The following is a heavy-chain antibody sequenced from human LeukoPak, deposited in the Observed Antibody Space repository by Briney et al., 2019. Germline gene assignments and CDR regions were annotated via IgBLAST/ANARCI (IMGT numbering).Heavy chain of an antibody. Sequence: GVCLRLSCAASGFIFSSYAMTWVRHAPGKGLEWVSIILPGGGDTYYADSVKGRFTISRDTSKNTLYLQMNALRVEDTAVYYCAKAWPAAGTFDSWGQGSLVTVSS. CDR2: ILPGGGDT. V-gene: IGHV3-23*01. J-gene: IGHJ4*02. CDR1: GFIFSSYA. CDR3: AKAWPAAGTFDS. D-gene: IGHD6-13*01.